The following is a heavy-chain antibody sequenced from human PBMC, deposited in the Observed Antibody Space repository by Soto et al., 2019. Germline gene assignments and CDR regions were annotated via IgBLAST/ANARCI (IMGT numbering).Heavy chain of an antibody. CDR3: AREQYSGNWEH. CDR2: ISAYNGNT. CDR1: GYTFTNYG. V-gene: IGHV1-18*01. J-gene: IGHJ4*02. D-gene: IGHD6-13*01. Sequence: QVQLVQSGAEVKKPWASVKVSCKASGYTFTNYGISWVRQAPGQGLEWIGWISAYNGNTQYSQKLQYRVTMTTDTSTSTAYVELRSLRSDDTALYYCAREQYSGNWEHWCKGTLVTVSS.